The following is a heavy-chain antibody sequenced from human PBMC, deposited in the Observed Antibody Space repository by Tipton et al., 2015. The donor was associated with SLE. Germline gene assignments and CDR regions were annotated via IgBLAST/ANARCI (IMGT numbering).Heavy chain of an antibody. J-gene: IGHJ4*02. D-gene: IGHD6-6*01. CDR1: GFTFSSYW. Sequence: GSLRLSCAASGFTFSSYWMSWVRQAPGKGLEWVANIKQDGSEKYYVDSVKGRFTISRDNAKNSLYLQMNSLRAEDTAEYYCARAPRRPPYSSSGYYFDYWGQGTLVTVSS. CDR2: IKQDGSEK. CDR3: ARAPRRPPYSSSGYYFDY. V-gene: IGHV3-7*01.